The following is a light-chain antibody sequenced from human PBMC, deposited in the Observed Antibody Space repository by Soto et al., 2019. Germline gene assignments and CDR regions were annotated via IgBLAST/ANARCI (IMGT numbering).Light chain of an antibody. Sequence: DIQMTQSPSTLSASVGDRVTITCRASQSISSWLAWYQQKPGKAPKLLIYKASSLESGVPSRFSGSGSGKEFNLTISSLQPDDFANYYCQQYNSYSWTFGQGTKVEIK. CDR2: KAS. V-gene: IGKV1-5*03. J-gene: IGKJ1*01. CDR3: QQYNSYSWT. CDR1: QSISSW.